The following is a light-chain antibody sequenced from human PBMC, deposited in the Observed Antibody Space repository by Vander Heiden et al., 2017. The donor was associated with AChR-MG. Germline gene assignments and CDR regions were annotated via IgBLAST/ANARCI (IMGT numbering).Light chain of an antibody. CDR1: QSISSW. J-gene: IGKJ5*01. CDR3: QQYNSYSIT. V-gene: IGKV1-5*03. Sequence: DSQMTQSPSTLSASVGDRVTITCRASQSISSWLAWYQQKPGKAPKLLMYKASTLESGVPSRFSGSGSGTEFTLTISSLQPDDFATYYCQQYNSYSITFGHGTRLEIK. CDR2: KAS.